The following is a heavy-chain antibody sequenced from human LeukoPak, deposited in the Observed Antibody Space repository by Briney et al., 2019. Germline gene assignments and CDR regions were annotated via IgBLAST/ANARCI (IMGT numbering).Heavy chain of an antibody. CDR2: IYDSGST. D-gene: IGHD3-22*01. Sequence: SETLSLTYTVSGGSVSSGSYYWSWIRQPPGKGLEWFGYIYDSGSTNYSTSLKSRVTISVDTSKSQFSLKLSSVTAADTAVYYCARDPSGYFNYWGQGTLVTVSS. CDR1: GGSVSSGSYY. V-gene: IGHV4-61*01. J-gene: IGHJ4*02. CDR3: ARDPSGYFNY.